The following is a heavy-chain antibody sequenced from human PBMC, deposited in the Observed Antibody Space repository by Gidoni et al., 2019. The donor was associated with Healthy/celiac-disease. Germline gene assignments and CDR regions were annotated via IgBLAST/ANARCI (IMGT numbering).Heavy chain of an antibody. CDR3: ARGAQLELAFDY. J-gene: IGHJ4*02. CDR1: GSPFSSYA. V-gene: IGHV3-30-3*01. Sequence: QVQLVESGGGVVQPGRSLRLSCAASGSPFSSYAMHWVRQAPGKGLEWVAVISYDGSNKYYADAVKGRFTISRDNSKNTLYLQMNSLRAEDTAVYYCARGAQLELAFDYWGQGTLVTVSS. D-gene: IGHD1-7*01. CDR2: ISYDGSNK.